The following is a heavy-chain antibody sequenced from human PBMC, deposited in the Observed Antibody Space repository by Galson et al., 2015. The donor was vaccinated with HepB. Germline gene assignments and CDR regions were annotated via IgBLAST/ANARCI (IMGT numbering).Heavy chain of an antibody. J-gene: IGHJ6*02. V-gene: IGHV1-69*02. CDR1: GGTVSSYT. Sequence: SVKVSCKASGGTVSSYTISWVRQAPGQGLEWMGRIIPILGIANYAQKFQGRVTITADKSTSTAYMELSSLRSEDTAVYYCARALTMVRGVYYYYGMDVWGQGTTVTVSS. CDR3: ARALTMVRGVYYYYGMDV. D-gene: IGHD3-10*01. CDR2: IIPILGIA.